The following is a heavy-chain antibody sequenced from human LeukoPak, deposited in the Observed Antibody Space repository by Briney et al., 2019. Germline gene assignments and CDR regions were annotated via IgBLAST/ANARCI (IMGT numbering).Heavy chain of an antibody. CDR1: GFTFSDHY. CDR2: TRNKANSYAT. J-gene: IGHJ3*02. Sequence: SGGSLRLSRAVSGFTFSDHYMEWVRQAPGKGLEWVGRTRNKANSYATEYAASVKGRFTISRDDSKNSLYLQMNSLKTEDTAVYYCSRIYCSRGTCHDALDIWGQGTMVTVSS. D-gene: IGHD2-15*01. V-gene: IGHV3-72*01. CDR3: SRIYCSRGTCHDALDI.